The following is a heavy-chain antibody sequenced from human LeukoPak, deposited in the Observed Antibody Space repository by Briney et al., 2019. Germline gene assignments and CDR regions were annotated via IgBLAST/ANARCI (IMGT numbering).Heavy chain of an antibody. CDR1: GFTFSNFA. J-gene: IGHJ4*02. D-gene: IGHD5-12*01. CDR3: ARNENSGWGYFDY. V-gene: IGHV3-23*01. Sequence: GGSLRLSCAASGFTFSNFAMSWVRQAPGKGLEWVSAISSSGGSTYYANSVKGRFTISRDNSKDTLYLQMNSLRAEDTAVYYCARNENSGWGYFDYWGQGTLVTVSS. CDR2: ISSSGGST.